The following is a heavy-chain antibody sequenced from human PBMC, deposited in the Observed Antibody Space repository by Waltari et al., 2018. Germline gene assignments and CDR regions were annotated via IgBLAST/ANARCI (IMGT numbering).Heavy chain of an antibody. V-gene: IGHV4-39*01. CDR3: AREVPRNGYIGLIYYYMDV. CDR1: GGSLSSSSYF. CDR2: IYYSGRT. D-gene: IGHD5-12*01. Sequence: QLQLQESGPGLVKPSETLSLTCTVSGGSLSSSSYFWAWIRQPPGKGLGWIGSIYYSGRTYYTLSLKSRVTISVDRSTNQVSLKLTSVTAADTAVYFCAREVPRNGYIGLIYYYMDVWGKGTTVTVSS. J-gene: IGHJ6*03.